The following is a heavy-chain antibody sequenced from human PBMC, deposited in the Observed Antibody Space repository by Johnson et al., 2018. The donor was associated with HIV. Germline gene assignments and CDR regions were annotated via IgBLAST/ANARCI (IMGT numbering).Heavy chain of an antibody. CDR3: AKCIWGSSLIDVFDI. J-gene: IGHJ3*02. CDR1: GFIFSNYG. V-gene: IGHV3-33*05. Sequence: QVQLVESGGGVVQPGRSLRLSCAASGFIFSNYGVHWVRQAPGKGLEWVAVISYDGSNKYYADSVRGRFTISRDNSKNTLYLQMNSLRVEDTAVYYCAKCIWGSSLIDVFDIWGQGTTVIVSS. CDR2: ISYDGSNK. D-gene: IGHD3-16*01.